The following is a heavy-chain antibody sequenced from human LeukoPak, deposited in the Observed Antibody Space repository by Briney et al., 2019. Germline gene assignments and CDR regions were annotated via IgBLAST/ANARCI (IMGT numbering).Heavy chain of an antibody. V-gene: IGHV4-39*01. D-gene: IGHD2-2*01. J-gene: IGHJ6*02. CDR3: ASLKTVPAATTYYYYGMDV. CDR1: GDSISSSSYY. CDR2: IYYSGST. Sequence: PSETLSLTCTVSGDSISSSSYYWGWIRQPPGKGLEWIGSIYYSGSTYYNPSLKSRVTISVDTSKNQFSLKLSSVTAADTAVYYCASLKTVPAATTYYYYGMDVWGQGTTVTVSS.